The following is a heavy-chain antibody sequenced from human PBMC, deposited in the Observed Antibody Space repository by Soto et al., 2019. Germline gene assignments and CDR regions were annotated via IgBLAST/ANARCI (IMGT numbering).Heavy chain of an antibody. Sequence: QVQLQESGPGLVKPSQTLSLTCTVSGGSISSGYYYWSWIRQPPGKGLEWLGYIYYSGSSYYNPSLKSRITISVDTSKNQFSLNLSSVTAADTAVYHCARDRERGYSYGYFDYWGQGTLVTVSS. J-gene: IGHJ4*02. CDR3: ARDRERGYSYGYFDY. V-gene: IGHV4-30-4*01. CDR1: GGSISSGYYY. CDR2: IYYSGSS. D-gene: IGHD5-18*01.